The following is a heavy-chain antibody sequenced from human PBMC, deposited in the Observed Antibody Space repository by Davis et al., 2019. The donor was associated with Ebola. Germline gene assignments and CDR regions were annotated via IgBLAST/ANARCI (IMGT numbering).Heavy chain of an antibody. CDR2: ISAYNGNT. Sequence: ASVKVSCKASGYTFTSYGISWVRQAPGQGLEWMGWISAYNGNTNYAQKLQGRVTMTTDTSTSTAYMELSSLRSEDTAVYYCARTLIGGGYCSSTSCPRDYYYYMDVWGKGTTVTVSS. V-gene: IGHV1-18*01. D-gene: IGHD2-2*01. CDR1: GYTFTSYG. J-gene: IGHJ6*03. CDR3: ARTLIGGGYCSSTSCPRDYYYYMDV.